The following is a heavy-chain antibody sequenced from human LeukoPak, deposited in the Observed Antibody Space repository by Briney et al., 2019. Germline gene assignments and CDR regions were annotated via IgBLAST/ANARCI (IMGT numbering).Heavy chain of an antibody. CDR1: GGSFSGYY. CDR2: INRSGST. Sequence: SETLSLTCAVYGGSFSGYYWSWIRQPPGKGLEWIGEINRSGSTNYNPSLKSRVTISVDTSKNQFSLKLSSVTAADTAVYYCARGTIFGVVIRRSRAFDIWGQGTMVTVSS. D-gene: IGHD3-3*01. V-gene: IGHV4-34*01. CDR3: ARGTIFGVVIRRSRAFDI. J-gene: IGHJ3*02.